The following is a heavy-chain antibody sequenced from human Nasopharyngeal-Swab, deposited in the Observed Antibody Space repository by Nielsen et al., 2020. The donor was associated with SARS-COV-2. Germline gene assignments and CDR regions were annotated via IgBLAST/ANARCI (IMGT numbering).Heavy chain of an antibody. CDR1: GDTFTKYA. J-gene: IGHJ4*02. V-gene: IGHV1-69*10. D-gene: IGHD4-17*01. CDR3: ATWGIGYGENAHATFDS. Sequence: SVKVSCKASGDTFTKYAIHWVRQAPGQGLEWMGGIIVNLGMTKYAQKFKDSVIINADESTGTAYMELSSLRSEDTAVYYCATWGIGYGENAHATFDSWGQGTQVTVSS. CDR2: IIVNLGMT.